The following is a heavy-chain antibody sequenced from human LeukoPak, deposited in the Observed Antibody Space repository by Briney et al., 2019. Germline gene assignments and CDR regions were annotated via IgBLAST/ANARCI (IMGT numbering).Heavy chain of an antibody. D-gene: IGHD3-3*01. CDR1: GGPFSGYY. V-gene: IGHV4-34*01. CDR2: INHSGST. CDR3: ARGRFLDAFDI. J-gene: IGHJ3*02. Sequence: SETLSLTCAVYGGPFSGYYWSWIRQPPGKGLEWIGEINHSGSTNYNPSLKSRVTISVDTSKNQFSLKLSSVTAADTAVYYCARGRFLDAFDIWGQGTMVTVSS.